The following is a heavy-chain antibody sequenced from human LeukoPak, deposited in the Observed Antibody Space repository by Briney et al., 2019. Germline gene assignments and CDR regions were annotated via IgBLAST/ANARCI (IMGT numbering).Heavy chain of an antibody. J-gene: IGHJ4*02. CDR3: ARGVGSVSDY. V-gene: IGHV4-34*01. Sequence: SETLSLTCAVYGGSFSDYYWNWIRQPPGKGLEWIGEINHSGSTNYNPSLKSRVTISVDTSKNQFSLKLSSVTAADTAVYYCARGVGSVSDYWGQGTLVTVSS. CDR1: GGSFSDYY. CDR2: INHSGST. D-gene: IGHD1-26*01.